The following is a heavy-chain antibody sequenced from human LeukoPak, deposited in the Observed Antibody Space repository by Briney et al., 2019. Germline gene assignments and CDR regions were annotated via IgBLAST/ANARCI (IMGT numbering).Heavy chain of an antibody. Sequence: SVKVSCKASGYTFTGYYMHWVRQAPGQGLEWMGRIIPILGIANYAQKFQGRVTITADKSTSTAYMELSSLRSEDTAVYYCARVLYYDSSGYYWYFDLWGRGTLVTVSS. CDR2: IIPILGIA. J-gene: IGHJ2*01. V-gene: IGHV1-69*04. CDR1: GYTFTGYY. D-gene: IGHD3-22*01. CDR3: ARVLYYDSSGYYWYFDL.